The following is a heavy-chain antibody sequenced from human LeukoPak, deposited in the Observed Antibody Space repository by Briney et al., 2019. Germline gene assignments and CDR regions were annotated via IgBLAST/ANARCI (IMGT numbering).Heavy chain of an antibody. Sequence: PLASVKLSCKASGYTFTGYYMHWVRQAPGQGLEYMGWINPNSGDTNHAQNFQGRVTLTRDTSISTAYMELSSLRSDDSAVYYCAGEYCSGGTCRQGFDYWGQGTTVTVSS. CDR3: AGEYCSGGTCRQGFDY. CDR1: GYTFTGYY. CDR2: INPNSGDT. J-gene: IGHJ4*03. V-gene: IGHV1-2*02. D-gene: IGHD2-15*01.